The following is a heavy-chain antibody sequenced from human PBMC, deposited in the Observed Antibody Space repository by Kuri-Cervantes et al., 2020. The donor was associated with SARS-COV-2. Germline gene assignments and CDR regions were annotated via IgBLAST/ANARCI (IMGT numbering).Heavy chain of an antibody. CDR3: ARPLAGGTGSSDAFDF. CDR2: IYYSGST. J-gene: IGHJ3*01. CDR1: GGSISSSSYY. V-gene: IGHV4-39*01. Sequence: SETLSLTCTVSGGSISSSSYYWGWIRQPPGKGLEWIGSIYYSGSTYYNPSLESRVTISVDTSQNLFSLELTSVSAADTAAYYCARPLAGGTGSSDAFDFWGQGTLVTVSS. D-gene: IGHD3-10*01.